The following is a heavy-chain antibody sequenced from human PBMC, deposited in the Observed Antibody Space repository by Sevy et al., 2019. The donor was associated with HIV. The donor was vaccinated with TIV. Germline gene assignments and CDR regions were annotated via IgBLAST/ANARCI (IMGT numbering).Heavy chain of an antibody. CDR2: ISGSGETT. J-gene: IGHJ4*02. CDR3: AKDSMLHLWWDYFDS. Sequence: LSLTCAASGLTFSSHAMSWVRQPPGRGVEWVSAISGSGETTSYADSVKGRFTISRDNSKNTLYLLMNGLRADDTAVYFCAKDSMLHLWWDYFDSWVQGTLVTVSS. CDR1: GLTFSSHA. D-gene: IGHD3-10*01. V-gene: IGHV3-23*01.